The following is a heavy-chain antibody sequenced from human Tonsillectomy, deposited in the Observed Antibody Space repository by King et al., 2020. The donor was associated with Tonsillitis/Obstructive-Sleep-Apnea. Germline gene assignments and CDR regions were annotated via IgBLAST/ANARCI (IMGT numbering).Heavy chain of an antibody. J-gene: IGHJ4*02. Sequence: VQLQQWGAGLLKPSETLSLTCAVYGGSFSGYYWSWIRQPPGKGLEWIGEINHSGSTNYNPSLKSRVTISVDTSKNQFSLKLSSVTAADTAVYYCARDPYGDQGDYWGQGTLSPSPQ. CDR3: ARDPYGDQGDY. D-gene: IGHD4-17*01. CDR1: GGSFSGYY. CDR2: INHSGST. V-gene: IGHV4-34*01.